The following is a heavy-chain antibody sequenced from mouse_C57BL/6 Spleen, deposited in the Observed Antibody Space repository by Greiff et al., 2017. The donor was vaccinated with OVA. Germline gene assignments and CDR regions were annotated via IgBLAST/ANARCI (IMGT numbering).Heavy chain of an antibody. D-gene: IGHD2-4*01. Sequence: QVQLLQSGAELVKPGASVKMSCKASGYTFTTYPIEWMKQNHGKSLEWIGNFHPYNDDTKYNEKFKGKATLTVEKSSSTVYVELSRLTSDDSAVYYCARGDDYDGAWFAYWGQGTLVTVSA. J-gene: IGHJ3*01. CDR2: FHPYNDDT. CDR1: GYTFTTYP. CDR3: ARGDDYDGAWFAY. V-gene: IGHV1-47*01.